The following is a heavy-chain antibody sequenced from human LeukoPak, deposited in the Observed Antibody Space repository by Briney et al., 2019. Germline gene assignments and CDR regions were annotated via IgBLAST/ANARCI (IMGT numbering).Heavy chain of an antibody. J-gene: IGHJ6*03. CDR2: ISGSGAYT. CDR1: GFTFSSYA. Sequence: GGSLRLSCAASGFTFSSYAMSWVRQAPGKGLEWVSGISGSGAYTYYADSVKGRFTISRDSSKNTLYLQMNSLRAEDTAIYYCAGRTAAQDYYMDVWGEGTTVTISS. V-gene: IGHV3-23*01. CDR3: AGRTAAQDYYMDV. D-gene: IGHD5-18*01.